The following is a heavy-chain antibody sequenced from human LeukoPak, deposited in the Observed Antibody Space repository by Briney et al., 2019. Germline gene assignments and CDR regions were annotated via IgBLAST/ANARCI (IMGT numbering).Heavy chain of an antibody. J-gene: IGHJ4*02. V-gene: IGHV3-7*05. CDR2: IKEDGSEK. D-gene: IGHD1-26*01. CDR1: GFTFSAYW. CDR3: AKGGTFFDY. Sequence: GGSLRLSCAASGFTFSAYWMSWVRQTPGKGLEWVANIKEDGSEKYYVDYVKGRFIISRDNAKNSLYVQMNSLRAEDTAVYYCAKGGTFFDYWGQGTLVTVSS.